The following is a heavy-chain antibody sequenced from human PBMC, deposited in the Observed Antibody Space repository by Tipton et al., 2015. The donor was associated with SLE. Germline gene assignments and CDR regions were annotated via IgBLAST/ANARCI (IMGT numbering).Heavy chain of an antibody. Sequence: TLSLTCTVSGASVSSSVYSWGWIRQPPGKGLQWIGAMFYTGSAHYNPSLKGRVAISVDTSKNVSSLNISSVTAADTAIYYCVRLRREHQIVRLGWFWGLGTLVTVSS. CDR1: GASVSSSVYS. D-gene: IGHD2/OR15-2a*01. V-gene: IGHV4-39*07. J-gene: IGHJ1*01. CDR2: MFYTGSA. CDR3: VRLRREHQIVRLGWF.